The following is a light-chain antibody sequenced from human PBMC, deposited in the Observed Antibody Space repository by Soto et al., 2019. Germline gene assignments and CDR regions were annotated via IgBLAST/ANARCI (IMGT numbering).Light chain of an antibody. V-gene: IGLV1-51*01. CDR1: NSNIGTKN. Sequence: QSVLTQPPSVSAAPGQTVTISCSGSNSNIGTKNVCWYQQLPGTAPKLLIYDNIKRPSGIPDRFSASKSGTSATLAITGLQTGDEADYYCGTWDSSLSGGVFGGGTTLTVL. J-gene: IGLJ2*01. CDR3: GTWDSSLSGGV. CDR2: DNI.